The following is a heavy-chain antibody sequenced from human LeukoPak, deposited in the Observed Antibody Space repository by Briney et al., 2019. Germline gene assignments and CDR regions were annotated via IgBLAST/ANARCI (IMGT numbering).Heavy chain of an antibody. J-gene: IGHJ4*02. Sequence: GGSLRLSCAASGFTFSSYWMSWVRQAPGKGLEWVANIKQDGSEKYYVDSVKGRFTISGDNAKNSLYLQMNSLRAEDTAVYYCARVPRGYYFDYWGQGTLVTVSS. CDR3: ARVPRGYYFDY. CDR1: GFTFSSYW. CDR2: IKQDGSEK. V-gene: IGHV3-7*01. D-gene: IGHD3-10*01.